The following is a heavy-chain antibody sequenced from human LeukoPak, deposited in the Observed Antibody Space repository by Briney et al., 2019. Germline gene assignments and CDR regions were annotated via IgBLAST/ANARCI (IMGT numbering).Heavy chain of an antibody. Sequence: ASVKVSCKASGYTFTGYYMHWVRQAPGQGLEWMGWINPNSGGTNYAQKFQGRVTMTRDTSISTAYMELSRLRSDDTAAYYCARGPGRVAAAGMDFDYWGQGTLVTVSS. V-gene: IGHV1-2*02. CDR3: ARGPGRVAAAGMDFDY. J-gene: IGHJ4*02. CDR1: GYTFTGYY. CDR2: INPNSGGT. D-gene: IGHD6-13*01.